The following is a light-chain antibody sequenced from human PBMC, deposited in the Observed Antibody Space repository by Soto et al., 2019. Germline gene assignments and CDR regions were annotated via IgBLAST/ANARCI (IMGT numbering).Light chain of an antibody. CDR1: SSNIGADYH. Sequence: QSVLTQPPSVSGAPGQRVTISCTGSSSNIGADYHVHWYQQVPGTAPKLLIYGNNNRPSGVPDRFSGSKSGTSASLAITGLQAEDEADYYCQSYDSSLSGFVFGTGTKLTVL. CDR2: GNN. J-gene: IGLJ1*01. V-gene: IGLV1-40*01. CDR3: QSYDSSLSGFV.